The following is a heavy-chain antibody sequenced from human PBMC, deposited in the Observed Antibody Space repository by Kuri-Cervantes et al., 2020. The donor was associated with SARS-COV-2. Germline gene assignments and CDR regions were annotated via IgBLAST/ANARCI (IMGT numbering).Heavy chain of an antibody. J-gene: IGHJ4*02. Sequence: GSLRLSCAVYGGSFSGYYWSWIRQPPGKGLEWIGEINHSGSTNYNPSLKSRVTISVDTSKNQFSLKLSSVTAADTAVYYCAKGGDMIVVVILRYWGQGTLVTVSS. CDR2: INHSGST. CDR1: GGSFSGYY. D-gene: IGHD3-22*01. V-gene: IGHV4-34*01. CDR3: AKGGDMIVVVILRY.